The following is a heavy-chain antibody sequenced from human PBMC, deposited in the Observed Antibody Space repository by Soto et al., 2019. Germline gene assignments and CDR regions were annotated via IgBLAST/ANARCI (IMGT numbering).Heavy chain of an antibody. D-gene: IGHD2-21*01. CDR1: GFTFSSYA. CDR3: ARRGEASGQYYFEY. CDR2: IWDNGNNK. J-gene: IGHJ4*02. V-gene: IGHV3-33*01. Sequence: QVQLVESGGDVVQPGRSLRLSCAASGFTFSSYAMHWVRQAPGKGLEWVAVIWDNGNNKNYADSVKGRFTISRDNSKNTLYLQIVSLRAEDTAVYYCARRGEASGQYYFEYWGQGTLVTVSS.